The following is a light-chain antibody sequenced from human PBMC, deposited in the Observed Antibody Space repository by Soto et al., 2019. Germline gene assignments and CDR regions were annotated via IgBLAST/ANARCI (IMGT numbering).Light chain of an antibody. Sequence: EIVLTQSPATLSLSPGERATLSCRASQSVSSYLAWYQQKPGQAPRLLIYDASNRATGIPARFSGSGSRTEFTLTISSLQSEDFAVYYCQQYNNWPRTFGQGTKVDIK. V-gene: IGKV3-11*01. CDR1: QSVSSY. CDR3: QQYNNWPRT. CDR2: DAS. J-gene: IGKJ1*01.